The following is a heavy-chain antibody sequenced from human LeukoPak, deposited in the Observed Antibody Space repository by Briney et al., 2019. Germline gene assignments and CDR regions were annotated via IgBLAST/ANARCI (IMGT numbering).Heavy chain of an antibody. Sequence: GGSLRLSCAASGFTFSSYWMSWVRQAPGKGLEWVANIKQDGSEKYYVDSVKGRFTISRDNAKNSLYLQMNSLRAEDTAVYYCARDFPYYYDSSGYYCYFDYWGQGTLVTVSS. CDR1: GFTFSSYW. J-gene: IGHJ4*02. V-gene: IGHV3-7*03. CDR3: ARDFPYYYDSSGYYCYFDY. CDR2: IKQDGSEK. D-gene: IGHD3-22*01.